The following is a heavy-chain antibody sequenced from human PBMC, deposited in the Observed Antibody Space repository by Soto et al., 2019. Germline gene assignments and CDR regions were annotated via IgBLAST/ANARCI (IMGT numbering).Heavy chain of an antibody. Sequence: ASVKVSCKASGYTFTSYGISWVRQAPGQRLEWMGWISAGNGNTKYSQKLQGRVTITRDTSASTAYMELSSLRSEDTAVYYCASSRGSYRGSGFFDYWGQGTLVTVS. V-gene: IGHV1-18*01. CDR1: GYTFTSYG. D-gene: IGHD1-26*01. CDR3: ASSRGSYRGSGFFDY. J-gene: IGHJ4*02. CDR2: ISAGNGNT.